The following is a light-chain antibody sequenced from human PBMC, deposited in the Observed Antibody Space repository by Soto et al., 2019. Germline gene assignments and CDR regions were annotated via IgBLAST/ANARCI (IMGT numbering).Light chain of an antibody. CDR1: SSDVGAYNY. V-gene: IGLV2-14*01. CDR3: NSYTSSSTYG. Sequence: QSVLTQPASVSGSPGQSITISCTGTSSDVGAYNYVSWYQQHPGKAPKLMLYDVANRPPGVSNRFSGSKSGNTASLTISGLQAEDEADYYCNSYTSSSTYGFGTGTKVTVL. CDR2: DVA. J-gene: IGLJ1*01.